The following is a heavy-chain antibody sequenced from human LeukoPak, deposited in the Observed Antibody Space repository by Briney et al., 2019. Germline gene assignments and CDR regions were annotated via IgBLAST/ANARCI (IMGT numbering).Heavy chain of an antibody. CDR1: GGTFSSYA. Sequence: AVKVSCTASGGTFSSYAISLVRQAPGQGLEWMGRIIPIFGTANYAQKFQGRVTITTDESTTTDYMELSSLRSEDTAVYYCASSASVIAARSMYYWGQGTLVTVSS. CDR3: ASSASVIAARSMYY. V-gene: IGHV1-69*05. CDR2: IIPIFGTA. D-gene: IGHD6-6*01. J-gene: IGHJ4*02.